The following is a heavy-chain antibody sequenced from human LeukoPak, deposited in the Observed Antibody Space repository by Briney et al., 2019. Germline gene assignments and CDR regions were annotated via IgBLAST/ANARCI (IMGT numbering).Heavy chain of an antibody. CDR1: GFTFSNYW. D-gene: IGHD3-10*01. Sequence: HPGGSLRLSCAASGFTFSNYWMSWVRQAAGKGLEWVANIKEDGSEKYYVDSVKGRFTISRDNARNSLYLQMNSLRAGDTAVYYCARDGAIGLGELFSYYYYMDVWGQGTTVTVS. J-gene: IGHJ6*03. CDR3: ARDGAIGLGELFSYYYYMDV. V-gene: IGHV3-7*01. CDR2: IKEDGSEK.